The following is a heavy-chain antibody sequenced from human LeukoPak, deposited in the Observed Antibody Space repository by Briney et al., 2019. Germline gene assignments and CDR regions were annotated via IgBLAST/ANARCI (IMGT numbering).Heavy chain of an antibody. Sequence: ASVKVSCKASGGTFSSYAISWVRQALGQGLEWMGGIIPMFGTVNYAQKFQGRVTITTDESTSTAYMELSSLRSEDTAVYYCARGMTGTNPLDYWGQGTLVTVSS. D-gene: IGHD1-7*01. J-gene: IGHJ4*02. CDR1: GGTFSSYA. V-gene: IGHV1-69*05. CDR2: IIPMFGTV. CDR3: ARGMTGTNPLDY.